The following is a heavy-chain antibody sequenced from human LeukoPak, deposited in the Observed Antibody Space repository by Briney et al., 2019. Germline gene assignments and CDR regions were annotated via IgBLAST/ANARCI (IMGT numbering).Heavy chain of an antibody. CDR3: ARLPGVGYCSSTSCYALDAFDI. CDR2: IFYNGST. CDR1: GGSITNYY. J-gene: IGHJ3*02. Sequence: SETLSLTCTVSGGSITNYYWSWLRQPPGMGLEWIGYIFYNGSTNYNPPLKSRLTISVDTSKNQFSLKLSSVTAADTAVYYCARLPGVGYCSSTSCYALDAFDIWGQGTMVTVSS. V-gene: IGHV4-59*01. D-gene: IGHD2-2*01.